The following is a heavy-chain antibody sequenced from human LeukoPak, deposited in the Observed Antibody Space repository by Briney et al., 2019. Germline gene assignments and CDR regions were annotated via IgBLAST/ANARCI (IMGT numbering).Heavy chain of an antibody. V-gene: IGHV4-30-4*08. CDR1: GGSISSGDYY. CDR3: AKTRGSYGAFDI. Sequence: PSQTLSLTCTVSGGSISSGDYYWSWIRQPPGKGLEWIGYIYYSGSTYYNPSLKSRVTISVDTSKNQFPLKLSSVTAADTAVYYCAKTRGSYGAFDIWGQGTMVTVSS. D-gene: IGHD5-18*01. J-gene: IGHJ3*02. CDR2: IYYSGST.